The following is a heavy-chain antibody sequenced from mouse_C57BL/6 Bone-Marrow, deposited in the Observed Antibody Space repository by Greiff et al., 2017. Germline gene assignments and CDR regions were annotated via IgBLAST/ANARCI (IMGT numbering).Heavy chain of an antibody. Sequence: VQLQQSGAELARPGASVKLSCKASGYTFTSYGISWVKQRTGQGLEWIGEIYPRSGNTYYNEKLKGKATLTEDKSSSTAYMELRSLTSEDSAVYFCARSYYGSSYYFDYWGQGTTLTVSS. CDR2: IYPRSGNT. D-gene: IGHD1-1*01. CDR1: GYTFTSYG. J-gene: IGHJ2*01. V-gene: IGHV1-81*01. CDR3: ARSYYGSSYYFDY.